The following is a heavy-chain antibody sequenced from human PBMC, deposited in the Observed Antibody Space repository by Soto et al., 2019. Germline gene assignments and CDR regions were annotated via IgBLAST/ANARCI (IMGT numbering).Heavy chain of an antibody. Sequence: PSETLSLTCTVSGGSVSSNSYSWGWIRQAPGKGLEWVSYISGISTYTKYADSVKGRFTISRDNAKNSLYLQMNSLRAEDTAVYYCARSVSGPEYYGLDGRGQGTTVTVSS. CDR1: GGSVSSNSYS. D-gene: IGHD6-19*01. CDR3: ARSVSGPEYYGLDG. J-gene: IGHJ6*02. V-gene: IGHV3-11*03. CDR2: ISGISTYT.